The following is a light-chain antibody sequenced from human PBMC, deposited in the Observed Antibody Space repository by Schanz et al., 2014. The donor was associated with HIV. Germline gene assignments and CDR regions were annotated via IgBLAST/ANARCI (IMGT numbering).Light chain of an antibody. CDR3: AAWDDSLSGVVV. V-gene: IGLV1-40*01. J-gene: IGLJ2*01. CDR2: ANT. CDR1: RSNIGTGFD. Sequence: QSVLTQPPSVSGAPGQRVTISCTGTRSNIGTGFDVHWYQLLPGTAPKVLIFANTHRPSGVPDRFSGSRSGTSASLAISGVRSEDEAEYYCAAWDDSLSGVVVFGGGTKLTVL.